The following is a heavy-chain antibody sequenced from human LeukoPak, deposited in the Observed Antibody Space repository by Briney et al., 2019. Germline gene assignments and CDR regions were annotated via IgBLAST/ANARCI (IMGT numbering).Heavy chain of an antibody. V-gene: IGHV1-2*02. J-gene: IGHJ6*03. D-gene: IGHD5-24*01. CDR1: GYTFIGFY. CDR3: ARDGAESGYNRYYYYYYMDV. Sequence: ASVTVSCKASGYTFIGFYIHWVRQAPGQGLEWVGWIHPSSGDTKYARRFQGRVTMTRDTLIRTAYMELSSLTSDDTAVYYCARDGAESGYNRYYYYYYMDVWGGGATVTVS. CDR2: IHPSSGDT.